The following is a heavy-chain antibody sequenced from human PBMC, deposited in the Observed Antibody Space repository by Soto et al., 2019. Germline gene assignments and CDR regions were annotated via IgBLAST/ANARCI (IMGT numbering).Heavy chain of an antibody. CDR2: IYPDDSDT. CDR3: ARPPSKGADRDPFDV. D-gene: IGHD1-26*01. CDR1: WYILATYL. J-gene: IGHJ3*01. V-gene: IGHV5-51*01. Sequence: PCGSLNIHLHCSWYILATYLLGLVRQTSGKGVEWMWIIYPDDSDTRYRPPFQGKDTISADNSIRIAYLPWLSLQPSHPAIFQCARPPSKGADRDPFDVWGQGTVVTVSS.